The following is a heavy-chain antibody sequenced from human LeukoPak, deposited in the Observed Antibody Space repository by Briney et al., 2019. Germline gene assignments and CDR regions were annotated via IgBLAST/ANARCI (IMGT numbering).Heavy chain of an antibody. CDR2: IIPIFGIA. CDR1: GGTFSSYA. CDR3: ARDKTGLLWFGELPGNWFDP. V-gene: IGHV1-69*04. J-gene: IGHJ5*02. Sequence: ASVKVSCKASGGTFSSYAISWVRQAPGQGLEWMGKIIPIFGIANYAQKFQGRVTITADKSTSTAYMELSSQRSEDTAVYYCARDKTGLLWFGELPGNWFDPWGQGTLVTVSS. D-gene: IGHD3-10*01.